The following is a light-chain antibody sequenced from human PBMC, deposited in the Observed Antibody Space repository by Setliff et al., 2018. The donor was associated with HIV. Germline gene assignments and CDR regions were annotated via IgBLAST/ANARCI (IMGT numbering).Light chain of an antibody. CDR3: CSYAGSSTYV. V-gene: IGLV2-23*02. J-gene: IGLJ1*01. Sequence: QSALTQPASVSGSPGQSITISCTGTSSDVGSYNLVSWYQQHPGKAPKPMIYEVIKRPSGVSNRFFGSKSGNTASLTISGFQAEDEADYYCCSYAGSSTYVFGTGTKVTVL. CDR1: SSDVGSYNL. CDR2: EVI.